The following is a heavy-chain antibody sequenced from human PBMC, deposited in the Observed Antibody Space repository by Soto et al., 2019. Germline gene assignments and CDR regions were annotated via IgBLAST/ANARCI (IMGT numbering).Heavy chain of an antibody. Sequence: SETLSLTCTVSGGSVSSGSYYWSWIRQPPGKGLEWIGYIYYSGSTNYNPSLKSRVTISVDTSKNQFSLKLSSVTAADTAVYYCAGDRVRGVIRTDYYYYGMDVWGQGTTVTVSS. CDR2: IYYSGST. J-gene: IGHJ6*02. D-gene: IGHD3-10*01. CDR3: AGDRVRGVIRTDYYYYGMDV. V-gene: IGHV4-61*01. CDR1: GGSVSSGSYY.